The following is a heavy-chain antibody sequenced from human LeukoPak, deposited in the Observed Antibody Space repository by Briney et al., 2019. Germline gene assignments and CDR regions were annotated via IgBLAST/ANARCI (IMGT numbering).Heavy chain of an antibody. CDR1: GFTFSSYW. Sequence: GGSLRLSCAASGFTFSSYWMSWVRQAPGKGLKRVTNIKQDGSEKYYVDSVKGRFTISRDNAKNSLYLQMNSLRAEDTAVYYCARDGELITMVRGAADYWGQGTLVTVSS. V-gene: IGHV3-7*01. J-gene: IGHJ4*02. CDR3: ARDGELITMVRGAADY. CDR2: IKQDGSEK. D-gene: IGHD3-10*01.